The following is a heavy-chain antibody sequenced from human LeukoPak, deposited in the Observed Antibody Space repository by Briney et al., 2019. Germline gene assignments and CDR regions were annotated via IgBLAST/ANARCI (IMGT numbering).Heavy chain of an antibody. Sequence: PGGSLRLSCAASGFPFANTWMHWVRQAPGRGLVWVSLINNDGSTTHYADSVKGRFTISRDNAKNTVYLQMNSLRAEDTAVYYCAIGGTYGSGSWGQGTLVTVSS. J-gene: IGHJ4*02. CDR1: GFPFANTW. D-gene: IGHD3-10*01. CDR2: INNDGSTT. V-gene: IGHV3-74*01. CDR3: AIGGTYGSGS.